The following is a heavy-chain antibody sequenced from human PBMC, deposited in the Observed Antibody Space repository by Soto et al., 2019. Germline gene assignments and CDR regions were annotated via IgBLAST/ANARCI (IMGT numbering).Heavy chain of an antibody. Sequence: PGGSLRLSCVASGFTFSNYAMSWVRQAPGKGLEWVATISGSGVNTHYADSHYADSVEGRFTISRDDAKNTLYLQMNSLRADDTALYSCSIHGDYGMYFYYMDVWAKGTTVTVSS. D-gene: IGHD4-17*01. V-gene: IGHV3-23*01. CDR3: SIHGDYGMYFYYMDV. J-gene: IGHJ6*03. CDR1: GFTFSNYA. CDR2: ISGSGVNTHYADS.